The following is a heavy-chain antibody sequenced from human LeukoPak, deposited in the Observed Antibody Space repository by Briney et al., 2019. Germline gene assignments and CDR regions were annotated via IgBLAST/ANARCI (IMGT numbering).Heavy chain of an antibody. V-gene: IGHV3-66*01. CDR2: IYSGSRT. Sequence: GGSLRLSCAVSGFTVSSNYMSWARQAPGKGLEWVSIIYSGSRTDYADSVKGRFTISRDNSKNTLYLQMNSLRAEDTAVYYCARTLFTPMAVTFDYWGQGTLVTVSS. CDR1: GFTVSSNY. J-gene: IGHJ4*02. D-gene: IGHD5-18*01. CDR3: ARTLFTPMAVTFDY.